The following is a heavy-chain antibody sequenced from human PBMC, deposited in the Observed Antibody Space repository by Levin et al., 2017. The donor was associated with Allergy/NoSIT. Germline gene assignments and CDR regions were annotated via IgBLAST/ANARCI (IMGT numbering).Heavy chain of an antibody. CDR3: ARLLANRIQTWAASWYFDL. D-gene: IGHD5-18*01. V-gene: IGHV2-26*01. Sequence: GSGPTLVKPTETLTLTCTVSGFSLSNAKMGVSWIRQPPGKALEWLAHIFSNDRTSYNTSLKSRLTISKDTSKNQVVLTMTNMDPVDTATYFCARLLANRIQTWAASWYFDLWGRGTLVTVSS. CDR2: IFSNDRT. J-gene: IGHJ2*01. CDR1: GFSLSNAKMG.